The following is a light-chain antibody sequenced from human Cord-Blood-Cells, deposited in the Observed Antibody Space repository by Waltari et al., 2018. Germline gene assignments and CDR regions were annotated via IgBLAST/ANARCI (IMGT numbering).Light chain of an antibody. CDR3: QQSYSTIFT. Sequence: DLQMTQSPSSLSASVGDRVTIPCRASQSISSYLNWYQQKPGKAPKLLIYAASSLQSGVPSRFSGSGSGTDFTLTISSLQPEDFATYYCQQSYSTIFTFGPGTKVDIK. CDR1: QSISSY. V-gene: IGKV1-39*01. CDR2: AAS. J-gene: IGKJ3*01.